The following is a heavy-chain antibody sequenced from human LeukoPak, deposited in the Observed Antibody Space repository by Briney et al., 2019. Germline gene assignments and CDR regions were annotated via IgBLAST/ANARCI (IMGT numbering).Heavy chain of an antibody. CDR2: IYTSGST. V-gene: IGHV4-61*02. D-gene: IGHD3-22*01. CDR1: GGSISSGSYY. Sequence: SETLSLTCTVSGGSISSGSYYWSWIRQPAGKGLEWIGRIYTSGSTNYNPSLKSRVTISVDTSKNQFSLKLSSVTAADTPEYYCASVRQYYDSSGRSYWYFDLSGGGTLVTVSS. CDR3: ASVRQYYDSSGRSYWYFDL. J-gene: IGHJ2*01.